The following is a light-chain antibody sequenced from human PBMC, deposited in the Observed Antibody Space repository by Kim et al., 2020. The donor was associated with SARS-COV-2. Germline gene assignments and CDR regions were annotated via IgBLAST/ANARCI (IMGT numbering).Light chain of an antibody. V-gene: IGLV6-57*03. CDR3: QSYDSTDWV. Sequence: GRTVAISCTRSSGSIASGYVQWDQQRPGSAPTTVIYEDNRRPSGAPVRFSGSIDSSANAATLTISGLKTEDEADYFCQSYDSTDWVCGGGTKLTVL. J-gene: IGLJ3*02. CDR1: SGSIASGY. CDR2: EDN.